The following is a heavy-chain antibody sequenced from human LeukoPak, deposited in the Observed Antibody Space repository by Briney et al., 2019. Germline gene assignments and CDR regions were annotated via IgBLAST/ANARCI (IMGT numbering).Heavy chain of an antibody. D-gene: IGHD1-26*01. CDR2: IKSKTDGGTA. V-gene: IGHV3-15*01. CDR1: GFTFSNAW. CDR3: TVQIVPSDNWFDP. Sequence: GSLRLSCAASGFTFSNAWMSWVRQAPGKGLEWVGRIKSKTDGGTAEYAASVKGRFTISRDDSKSIAYVQMNSLKTEDTAVYYCTVQIVPSDNWFDPWGQGTLVTVSS. J-gene: IGHJ5*02.